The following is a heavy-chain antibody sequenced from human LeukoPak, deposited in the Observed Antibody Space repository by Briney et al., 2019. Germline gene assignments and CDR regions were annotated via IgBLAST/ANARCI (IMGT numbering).Heavy chain of an antibody. J-gene: IGHJ5*02. Sequence: SETLSLTYTVSGGSISSGDYYWSWIRQPPGKGLEWIAYMYYSGSTYYNPSLKSRVTMSADTSKNQLSLKLSSVTAADTAVYYCARPYYYDSRVDPWGQGILVTVSS. D-gene: IGHD3-22*01. V-gene: IGHV4-30-4*01. CDR3: ARPYYYDSRVDP. CDR2: MYYSGST. CDR1: GGSISSGDYY.